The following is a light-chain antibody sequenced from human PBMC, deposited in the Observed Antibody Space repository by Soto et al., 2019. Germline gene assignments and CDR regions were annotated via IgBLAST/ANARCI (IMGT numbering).Light chain of an antibody. J-gene: IGKJ1*01. Sequence: DIQLTQAPSSLSASVGDRITITCRASQRISTYLNWYQQKPGKAPELVIYTASSLESGVPSRFSGSGSGTDFALNISSLQPEDLATYYGQQHYNTPWPFGQGTKVESK. CDR3: QQHYNTPWP. CDR1: QRISTY. V-gene: IGKV1-39*01. CDR2: TAS.